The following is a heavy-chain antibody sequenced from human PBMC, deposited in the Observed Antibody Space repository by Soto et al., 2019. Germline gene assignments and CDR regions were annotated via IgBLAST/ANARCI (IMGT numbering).Heavy chain of an antibody. CDR3: PKDRGNGEHTSVYHS. J-gene: IGHJ4*02. Sequence: QVQLAESGGGVVQPGRSLRLSCIGSGFRFSDYGMHWVRQAPGKGLEWVAMMSFDGTYKYSADSVKGRFIISRDNSKNPLCGKMNSLGVEDTPVFSCPKDRGNGEHTSVYHSWGQGPLVPVPS. V-gene: IGHV3-30*18. D-gene: IGHD4-17*01. CDR1: GFRFSDYG. CDR2: MSFDGTYK.